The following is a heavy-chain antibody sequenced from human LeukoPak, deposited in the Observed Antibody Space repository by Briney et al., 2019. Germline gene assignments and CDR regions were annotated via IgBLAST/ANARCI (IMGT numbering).Heavy chain of an antibody. CDR3: ARDGGLH. J-gene: IGHJ4*02. Sequence: GRSLRLSCAASGFTFSSYAMHWVRQAPGKGLEWVAVISYDGSNKYYADSVKGRFTISRDNSKNTLYLQMNSLRAEDTAVYYCARDGGLHWGQGTLVTVSS. V-gene: IGHV3-30*04. D-gene: IGHD3-16*01. CDR1: GFTFSSYA. CDR2: ISYDGSNK.